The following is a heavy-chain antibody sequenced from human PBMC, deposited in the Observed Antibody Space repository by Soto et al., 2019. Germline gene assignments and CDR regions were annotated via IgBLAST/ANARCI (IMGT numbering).Heavy chain of an antibody. V-gene: IGHV3-30-3*01. CDR2: ISYDGSNK. Sequence: QVQLVESVGGVVQPGRSLRLSCAASGFTFSNYAMHWVRQAPGKGLEWVAVISYDGSNKYYADSVKGRFTISRDNSQKTLYLHMHSLRAEETAVYYCARDRSHSSSPYFDSWGQGTLVTVSS. CDR3: ARDRSHSSSPYFDS. CDR1: GFTFSNYA. D-gene: IGHD6-6*01. J-gene: IGHJ4*02.